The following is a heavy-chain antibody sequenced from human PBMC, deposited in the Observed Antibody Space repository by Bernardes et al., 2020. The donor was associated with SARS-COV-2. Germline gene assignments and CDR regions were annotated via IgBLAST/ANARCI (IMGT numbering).Heavy chain of an antibody. CDR3: VRGKYDFWVNTEVRPYFDN. CDR1: GFSFPTYA. D-gene: IGHD3-3*01. Sequence: GGSLRLSCAASGFSFPTYAMAWVRQIPGKGLESVAGISGSTGGTYYADSVRGRFTISRDNSKRMVYLRMNSLSAGDTATYYCVRGKYDFWVNTEVRPYFDNWGQGTLVTVSS. J-gene: IGHJ4*02. V-gene: IGHV3-23*01. CDR2: ISGSTGGT.